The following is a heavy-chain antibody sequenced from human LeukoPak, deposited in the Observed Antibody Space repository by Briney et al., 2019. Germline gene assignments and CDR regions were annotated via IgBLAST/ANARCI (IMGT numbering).Heavy chain of an antibody. CDR2: ITSSGSYI. CDR3: TRLRDSSGWYAGFDP. D-gene: IGHD6-19*01. V-gene: IGHV3-21*04. J-gene: IGHJ5*02. Sequence: GGSLRLSCAASAFSFSNYNMNWVRQAPGKGLEWVSSITSSGSYIYYADSVKGRFTISRDNAKNSLYLQMNSLRAEDTAVYYCTRLRDSSGWYAGFDPWGQGTLVTVSS. CDR1: AFSFSNYN.